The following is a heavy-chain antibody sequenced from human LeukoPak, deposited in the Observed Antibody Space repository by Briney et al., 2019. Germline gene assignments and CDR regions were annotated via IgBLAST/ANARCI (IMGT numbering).Heavy chain of an antibody. D-gene: IGHD6-19*01. CDR2: ISSSGSTI. CDR1: AFTFSSYE. Sequence: GGSLRLSCAASAFTFSSYEMNWVRQTPGKGLEWGSFISSSGSTIYYADSVKGRFTISRDNAKNSLYLQMNSLRAEATAVYYCARASGGWYAGYYFDYWGQGTLVTVSS. V-gene: IGHV3-48*03. CDR3: ARASGGWYAGYYFDY. J-gene: IGHJ4*02.